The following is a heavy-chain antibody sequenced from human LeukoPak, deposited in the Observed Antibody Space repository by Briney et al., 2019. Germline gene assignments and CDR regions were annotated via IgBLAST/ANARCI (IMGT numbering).Heavy chain of an antibody. CDR1: GYTFTNYY. J-gene: IGHJ6*03. CDR2: FNPSGGST. Sequence: ASVKVSCKASGYTFTNYYMHWVRQAPGQGLEWMGVFNPSGGSTSYAQKLQGRVTMTTDTSTSTAYMELRSLRSDDTAVYYCARDQAGGDYYYMDVWGKGTTVTISS. CDR3: ARDQAGGDYYYMDV. D-gene: IGHD6-13*01. V-gene: IGHV1-46*01.